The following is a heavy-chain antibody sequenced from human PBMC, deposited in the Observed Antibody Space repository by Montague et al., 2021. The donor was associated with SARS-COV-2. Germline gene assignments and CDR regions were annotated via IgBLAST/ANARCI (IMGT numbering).Heavy chain of an antibody. Sequence: SLRLSCAASGFTFSSYTMHWVRQAPGKGLEWVAIISNYGSNKYYADSVKGRFTISRDNSKNTLYLQMISPRPEETAVYYCARESPLYCSGGSCYENYYGMDVWGQGTTVTVSS. CDR3: ARESPLYCSGGSCYENYYGMDV. J-gene: IGHJ6*02. D-gene: IGHD2-15*01. CDR2: ISNYGSNK. V-gene: IGHV3-30-3*01. CDR1: GFTFSSYT.